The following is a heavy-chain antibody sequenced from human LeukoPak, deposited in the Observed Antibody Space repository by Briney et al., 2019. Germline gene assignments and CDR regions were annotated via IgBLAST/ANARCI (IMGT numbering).Heavy chain of an antibody. J-gene: IGHJ5*02. CDR3: ASGYSYAFRS. Sequence: GGSLRLSCAASGFTFSSYAMSWVRQAPGKGLEWVSYISSSSSTIYYADSVKGRFTISRDNAKNSLWLQMNSLRAEDTALYYCASGYSYAFRSWGQGTLVTVSS. D-gene: IGHD5-18*01. CDR2: ISSSSSTI. CDR1: GFTFSSYA. V-gene: IGHV3-48*04.